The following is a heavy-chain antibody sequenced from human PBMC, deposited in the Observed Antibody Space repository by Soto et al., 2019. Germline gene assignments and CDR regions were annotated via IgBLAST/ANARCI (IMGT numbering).Heavy chain of an antibody. CDR1: GFTFSGSA. J-gene: IGHJ6*02. Sequence: GGSLRLSCAASGFTFSGSAMHWVRQASGKGLEWVGRIRSKANSYATAYAASVKGRFTISRDDSKNTAYLQMNCLKTEDTAVYYCTNLLWFGELKEYYYGMDVWGQGTTVTVSS. CDR3: TNLLWFGELKEYYYGMDV. D-gene: IGHD3-10*01. V-gene: IGHV3-73*01. CDR2: IRSKANSYAT.